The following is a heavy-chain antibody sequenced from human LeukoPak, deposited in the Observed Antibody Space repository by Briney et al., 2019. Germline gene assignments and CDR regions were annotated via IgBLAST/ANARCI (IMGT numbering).Heavy chain of an antibody. V-gene: IGHV1-18*01. CDR3: ARPYYDFWSGYSPFDY. Sequence: GASVKVSCKASGYTFTSYGISWVRQAPRQGLEWMGWISAYNGNTNYAQKLQGRVTMTTDTSTSTAYMELRSLRSDDTAVYYCARPYYDFWSGYSPFDYWGQGTLVTVSS. J-gene: IGHJ4*02. CDR2: ISAYNGNT. CDR1: GYTFTSYG. D-gene: IGHD3-3*01.